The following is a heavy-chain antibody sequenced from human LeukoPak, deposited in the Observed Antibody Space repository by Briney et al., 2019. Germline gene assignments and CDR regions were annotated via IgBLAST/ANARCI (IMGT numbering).Heavy chain of an antibody. CDR2: IHNGGST. CDR1: GGSNTNYC. J-gene: IGHJ1*01. V-gene: IGHV4-59*08. CDR3: ARHLSRSYFDYVCFHV. Sequence: SETLSLTCTVAGGSNTNYCWSWIRQPPGKGLEWIGYIHNGGSTNHDPSLRSRVTMSVDTSKNQLSLQLFSVTAADTAVYYCARHLSRSYFDYVCFHVWVQGTLVTVSS. D-gene: IGHD1-26*01.